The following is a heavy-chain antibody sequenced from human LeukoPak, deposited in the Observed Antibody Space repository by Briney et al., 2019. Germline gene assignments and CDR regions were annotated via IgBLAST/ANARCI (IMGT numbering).Heavy chain of an antibody. V-gene: IGHV4-34*01. CDR1: GGSLSGYY. D-gene: IGHD3-10*01. CDR3: ARIDITMVRGAAKAGMDV. Sequence: SETLSLTCAVYGGSLSGYYWSWIRQPPGKGLEWIGEINHSGSTNYNPSLKSRVTISVDTSKIQFSLKLSSVTAADTAVYYCARIDITMVRGAAKAGMDVWGKGTTVTVSS. J-gene: IGHJ6*04. CDR2: INHSGST.